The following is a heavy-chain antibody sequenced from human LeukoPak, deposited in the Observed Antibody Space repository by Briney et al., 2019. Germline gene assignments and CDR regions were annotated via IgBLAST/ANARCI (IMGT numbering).Heavy chain of an antibody. D-gene: IGHD7-27*01. J-gene: IGHJ4*02. CDR1: GFTFSTYW. Sequence: GGSLRLSCAASGFTFSTYWMHWVRQVPGKGLVWVSRINSDGSIADYADAVKGRFTISRDNAQNSLYLQMNSLRAEDTAVYYCARDPPGAHFDYWGQGTLVTVSS. V-gene: IGHV3-74*01. CDR3: ARDPPGAHFDY. CDR2: INSDGSIA.